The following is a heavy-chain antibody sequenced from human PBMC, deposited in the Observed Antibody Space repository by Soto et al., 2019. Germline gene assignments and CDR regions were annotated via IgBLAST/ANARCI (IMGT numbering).Heavy chain of an antibody. V-gene: IGHV1-18*01. CDR3: ARDRRIAAAGTNWFDP. D-gene: IGHD6-13*01. CDR2: ISAYNGNT. CDR1: GYTFTSYG. J-gene: IGHJ5*02. Sequence: GASVKVSCKASGYTFTSYGISWVRQAPGQGLEWMGWISAYNGNTNYAQKLQGRVTMTTDTSTSTAYMELRSLRSDDTAVYYCARDRRIAAAGTNWFDPWGQGTLVTVS.